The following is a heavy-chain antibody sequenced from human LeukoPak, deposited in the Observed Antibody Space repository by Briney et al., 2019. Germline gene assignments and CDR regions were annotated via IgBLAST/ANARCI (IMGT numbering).Heavy chain of an antibody. D-gene: IGHD6-13*01. Sequence: SVKVSCKASGYTFTSYGISWVRQAPGQGLEWMGWISAYNGNTNYAQKLQGRVTMTTDTSTSTAYMELRSLRSDDTAVYYCAATIAAAITYYFDYWGQGTLVTVSS. CDR2: ISAYNGNT. CDR3: AATIAAAITYYFDY. V-gene: IGHV1-18*01. CDR1: GYTFTSYG. J-gene: IGHJ4*02.